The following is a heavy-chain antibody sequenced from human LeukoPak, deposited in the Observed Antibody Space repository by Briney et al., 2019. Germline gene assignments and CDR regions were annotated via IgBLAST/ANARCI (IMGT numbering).Heavy chain of an antibody. Sequence: SETLSLTCAVYGGSFSGYYWNWIRQPPGKGLEWIGEINPSGSTNYNPSLKSRVTISVDTSKNQFSLKLSSVTAADTAVYYCARARWYYDSSGYYYVDAFDIWGQGTMVTVSS. CDR2: INPSGST. CDR3: ARARWYYDSSGYYYVDAFDI. V-gene: IGHV4-34*01. D-gene: IGHD3-22*01. CDR1: GGSFSGYY. J-gene: IGHJ3*02.